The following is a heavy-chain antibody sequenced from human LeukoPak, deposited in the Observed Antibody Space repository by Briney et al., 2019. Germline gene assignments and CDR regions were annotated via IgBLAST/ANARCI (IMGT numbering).Heavy chain of an antibody. CDR3: VRGSKIRGVIQEGEFDY. CDR1: GFTFSHFS. D-gene: IGHD3-10*01. Sequence: GGSLRLSCEASGFTFSHFSMHWVRQAPGKGLEWVSVISYDGKKTYYADSVKGRFTLSRDDSQNTVYPQMNSLRDDDTALYYCVRGSKIRGVIQEGEFDYWGQGTMVTVSS. J-gene: IGHJ4*02. CDR2: ISYDGKKT. V-gene: IGHV3-30*04.